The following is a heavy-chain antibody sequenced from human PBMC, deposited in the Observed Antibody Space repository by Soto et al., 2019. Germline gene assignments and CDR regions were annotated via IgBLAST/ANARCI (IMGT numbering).Heavy chain of an antibody. V-gene: IGHV4-39*01. J-gene: IGHJ4*02. CDR3: ARHPRQGCQDYFDC. CDR2: VYYSGGT. Sequence: QLQLQESGPGLVKPSETLSLTCTVSGDSISGSSHYWGWIRQPPGKGLEWIGSVYYSGGTFYNPSLKSRVTVSVDTSKNQFSLRLNSVTAADSALYYCARHPRQGCQDYFDCWGQGTLVSVSS. D-gene: IGHD2-15*01. CDR1: GDSISGSSHY.